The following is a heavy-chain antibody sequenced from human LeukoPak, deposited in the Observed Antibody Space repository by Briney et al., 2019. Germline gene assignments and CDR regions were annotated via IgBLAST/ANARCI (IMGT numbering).Heavy chain of an antibody. CDR3: AKVGGSYFGGTFDY. J-gene: IGHJ4*02. Sequence: GGSLRLSCAASGFTFSSYSMNWVRQAPGKGLEWVSSISSSSSYIYYADSVKGRFTISRDNSKNTLYLQMNSLRAEDTAVYYCAKVGGSYFGGTFDYWGQGTLVTVSS. CDR1: GFTFSSYS. V-gene: IGHV3-21*01. CDR2: ISSSSSYI. D-gene: IGHD1-26*01.